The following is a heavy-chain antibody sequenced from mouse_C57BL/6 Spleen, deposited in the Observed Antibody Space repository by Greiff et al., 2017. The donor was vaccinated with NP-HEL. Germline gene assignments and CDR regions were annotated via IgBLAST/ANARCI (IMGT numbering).Heavy chain of an antibody. CDR1: GYTFTDYY. Sequence: QVQLQQSGPELVKPGASVKISCKASGYTFTDYYINWVKQRPGQGLEWIGWIFPGSGSTYYNEKFKGKATLTVDKSSSTAYMLLSSLTSEDSAVYFCARSGGYDPYYYAMDYWGQGTSVTVSS. CDR2: IFPGSGST. D-gene: IGHD2-2*01. J-gene: IGHJ4*01. CDR3: ARSGGYDPYYYAMDY. V-gene: IGHV1-75*01.